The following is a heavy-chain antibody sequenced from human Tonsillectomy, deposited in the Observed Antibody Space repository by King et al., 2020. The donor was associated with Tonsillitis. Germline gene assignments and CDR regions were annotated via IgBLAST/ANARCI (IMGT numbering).Heavy chain of an antibody. CDR3: ASVYCGGDCSDYYYHYMDV. CDR1: GYTFTNYG. Sequence: QLVQSGAEVKKPGASVKVSCKTSGYTFTNYGISWVRQAPGQGLEWMGWISPYNGNTIYAQKFQGRVTMTTDTSTRTAYMELRSLTSDDTAVFYCASVYCGGDCSDYYYHYMDVWVKGTTVTVSS. D-gene: IGHD2-21*02. CDR2: ISPYNGNT. J-gene: IGHJ6*03. V-gene: IGHV1-18*01.